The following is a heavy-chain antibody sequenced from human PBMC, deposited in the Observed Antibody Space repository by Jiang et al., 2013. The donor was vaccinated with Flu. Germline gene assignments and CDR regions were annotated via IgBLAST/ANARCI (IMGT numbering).Heavy chain of an antibody. V-gene: IGHV4-39*01. Sequence: GSGLVKPSETLSLTCTVSGGAISNTSYYWSWIRQPPGKGLEWIGSIYYSGSTYYNPSLKSRVSISVDTSKNQFSLKLSSVTAADTAVYYCARQGSEYYGLGNIPPWFDPWGQGTLVTVSS. D-gene: IGHD3-10*01. CDR1: GGAISNTSYY. CDR2: IYYSGST. CDR3: ARQGSEYYGLGNIPPWFDP. J-gene: IGHJ5*02.